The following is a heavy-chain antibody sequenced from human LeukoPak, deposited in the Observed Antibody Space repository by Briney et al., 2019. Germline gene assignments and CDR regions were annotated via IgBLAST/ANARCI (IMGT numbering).Heavy chain of an antibody. V-gene: IGHV3-48*01. CDR3: AKARGSISSGWYDYYYYYMDV. D-gene: IGHD6-19*01. Sequence: GGSLRLSCAASGFTFSSYSMNWVRQAPGKGLEWVSYISSSSSTTYYADSVKGRFTISRDNSKNTLYLQMNSLRAEDTAVYYCAKARGSISSGWYDYYYYYMDVWGKGTTVTVSS. J-gene: IGHJ6*03. CDR1: GFTFSSYS. CDR2: ISSSSSTT.